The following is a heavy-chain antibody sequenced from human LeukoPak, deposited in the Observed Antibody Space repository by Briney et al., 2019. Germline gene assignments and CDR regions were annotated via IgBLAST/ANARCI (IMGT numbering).Heavy chain of an antibody. CDR3: XXXRGPPXXXXVTTGSVMGFDP. CDR2: INPSGGST. D-gene: IGHD4-17*01. V-gene: IGHV1-46*01. Sequence: ASVKVSCKASGYTFTSYYMHWVRQAPGQGLEWMGIINPSGGSTSYAQKFQGRVTMTRDTSTSTVYMELSSLRSEDTAVYYCXXXRGPPXXXXVTTGSVMGFDPWGQGTLVTVSS. CDR1: GYTFTSYY. J-gene: IGHJ5*02.